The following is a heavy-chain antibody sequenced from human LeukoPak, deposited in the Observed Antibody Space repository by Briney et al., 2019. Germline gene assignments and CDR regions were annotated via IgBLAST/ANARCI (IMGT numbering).Heavy chain of an antibody. CDR2: ISFHGTDS. CDR3: ASGIRAFDN. Sequence: GGSLRLSCAASGFTFISYAIHWVRQAPGKGLEWVAVISFHGTDSFYADSVKGRFTISRDNSKNTLYLQMSSLRADDTAVYYCASGIRAFDNWGQGTLVTVSA. J-gene: IGHJ4*02. CDR1: GFTFISYA. V-gene: IGHV3-30*04. D-gene: IGHD1-26*01.